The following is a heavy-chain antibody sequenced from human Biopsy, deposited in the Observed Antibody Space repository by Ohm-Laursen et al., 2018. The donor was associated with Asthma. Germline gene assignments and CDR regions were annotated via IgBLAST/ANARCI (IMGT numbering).Heavy chain of an antibody. CDR3: ARTHERWTSIQDDALDI. D-gene: IGHD4-23*01. Sequence: SLRLSCAASGFTFSIYDIHWVRQAPGKGLELVAVISYDGGNKFYGDSVKGRFTLSRDNSRNTLYLQMNSLRVEDTAIYYCARTHERWTSIQDDALDIWGQGTMVIVSS. V-gene: IGHV3-30*03. CDR1: GFTFSIYD. CDR2: ISYDGGNK. J-gene: IGHJ3*02.